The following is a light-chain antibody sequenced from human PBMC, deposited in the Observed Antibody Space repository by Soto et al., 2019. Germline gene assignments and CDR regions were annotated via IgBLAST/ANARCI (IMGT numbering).Light chain of an antibody. CDR3: QHNGRS. CDR2: DAS. V-gene: IGKV3-20*01. Sequence: EIVFTQSPCTLSLSPGERATLSCRASQSVSYYLAWYQQKPGQAPGLLIYDASSRATGVPDRFSGSGSGTDFTLIINRLDPEDSAVYYCQHNGRSFGQGARLEIK. CDR1: QSVSYY. J-gene: IGKJ5*01.